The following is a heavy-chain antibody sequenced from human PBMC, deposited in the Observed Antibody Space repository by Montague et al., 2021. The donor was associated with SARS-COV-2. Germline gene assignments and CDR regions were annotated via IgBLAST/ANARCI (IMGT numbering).Heavy chain of an antibody. V-gene: IGHV4-39*07. J-gene: IGHJ6*02. D-gene: IGHD3-16*01. CDR2: IYYSGST. CDR1: GGSISSSSYY. CDR3: ARNPGEYYGMDV. Sequence: SEALSLTCTVSGGSISSSSYYWGWIRQPPGKGLEWIGSIYYSGSTYYNPSLKSRVTISVDTSKNQLSLRLNSVTAADTAVYYCARNPGEYYGMDVWGQGTTVTVSS.